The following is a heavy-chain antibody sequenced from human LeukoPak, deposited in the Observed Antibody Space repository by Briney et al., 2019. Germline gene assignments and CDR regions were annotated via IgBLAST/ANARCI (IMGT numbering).Heavy chain of an antibody. D-gene: IGHD5-12*01. CDR2: ISSSSSYI. J-gene: IGHJ6*02. CDR1: GFTFSSYS. CDR3: ARDIVATITPYYYYGMDV. Sequence: GGSLRLSCAASGFTFSSYSMNWVRQVPGKGLEWVSSISSSSSYIYYADSVKGRFTISRDNAKDSLYLQMNSLRAEDTAVYYCARDIVATITPYYYYGMDVWGQGTTVTVSS. V-gene: IGHV3-21*01.